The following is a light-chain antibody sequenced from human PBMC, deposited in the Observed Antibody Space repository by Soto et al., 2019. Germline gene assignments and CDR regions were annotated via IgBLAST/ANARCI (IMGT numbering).Light chain of an antibody. CDR3: LSFDSSLSVV. V-gene: IGLV1-40*01. CDR2: GNT. CDR1: SSNIGAGYD. Sequence: QAVVTQPPSVSGAPGQRVTISCTGSSSNIGAGYDVHWYQKLPGRAPKLLIYGNTNRPSGVPDRFSGSKSGTSASLAITGLQAEDEADYYCLSFDSSLSVVFGGGTQLTVL. J-gene: IGLJ2*01.